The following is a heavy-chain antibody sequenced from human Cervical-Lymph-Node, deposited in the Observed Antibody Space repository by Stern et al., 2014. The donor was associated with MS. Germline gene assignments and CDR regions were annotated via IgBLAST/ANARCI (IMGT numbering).Heavy chain of an antibody. J-gene: IGHJ6*02. D-gene: IGHD3-10*01. CDR1: GGSISSSRYY. CDR2: IYYSGTT. Sequence: QVQLQESGPGLVKPSETLSLTCTVSGGSISSSRYYWGWIRQPPGKGLEWIGSIYYSGTTYYNPSLNSRVPMSVYTSKNQYSLEVISVTAADTAVYYCARTLRHYYGSGSDPYYGMDVWGQGTTVTVSS. V-gene: IGHV4-39*01. CDR3: ARTLRHYYGSGSDPYYGMDV.